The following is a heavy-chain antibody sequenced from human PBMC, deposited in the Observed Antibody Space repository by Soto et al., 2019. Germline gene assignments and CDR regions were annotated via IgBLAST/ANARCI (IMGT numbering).Heavy chain of an antibody. D-gene: IGHD6-6*01. V-gene: IGHV4-39*01. CDR2: VYYSGST. CDR3: GRRGGPATISSSFDY. CDR1: GGSVSSSSYY. J-gene: IGHJ4*02. Sequence: QLQLQESGPGLVKPSETLSLTCTVSGGSVSSSSYYWGWVRQPPGKGLEWIGSVYYSGSTYYNPSPERGVTIPGDKPKNRFSLRRMSLPAADTAVDCGGRRGGPATISSSFDYWGKGAMATASS.